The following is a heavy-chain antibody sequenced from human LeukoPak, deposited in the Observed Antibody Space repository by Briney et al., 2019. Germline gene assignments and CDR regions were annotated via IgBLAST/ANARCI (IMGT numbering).Heavy chain of an antibody. V-gene: IGHV3-48*03. CDR3: AKGPRTERFGDRHKGIFDY. CDR1: GFTFSSYE. CDR2: ISSSGSTI. D-gene: IGHD3-10*01. Sequence: PGGSLRLSCAASGFTFSSYEMNWVRQAPGKGLEWVSYISSSGSTIYYADSVKGRFTISRDNAKNSLYLQMNSLRAEDTAIYYCAKGPRTERFGDRHKGIFDYWGQGAPVTVSS. J-gene: IGHJ4*02.